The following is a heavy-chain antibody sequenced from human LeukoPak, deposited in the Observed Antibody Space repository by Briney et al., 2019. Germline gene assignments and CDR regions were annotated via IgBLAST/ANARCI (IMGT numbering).Heavy chain of an antibody. V-gene: IGHV3-30*03. D-gene: IGHD3-22*01. CDR2: ISYDGSNK. CDR1: GFTFSSYG. Sequence: GGSLRLSCAAPGFTFSSYGMRWVRQAPGKGLEWVAVISYDGSNKYYADSVKGRFTISRDNSKNTLYLQMNSLRAEDTAVYYCAREARITMIVVADLDPWGQGTLVTVSS. CDR3: AREARITMIVVADLDP. J-gene: IGHJ5*02.